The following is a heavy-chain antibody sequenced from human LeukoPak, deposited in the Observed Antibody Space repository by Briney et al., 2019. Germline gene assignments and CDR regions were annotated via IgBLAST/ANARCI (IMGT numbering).Heavy chain of an antibody. V-gene: IGHV3-15*01. CDR3: TTYVPDCSGGNCYYYFDF. D-gene: IGHD2-15*01. CDR2: IRSKADGGTI. Sequence: GGSLRLSCAASGFTFSDYYMSWIRQAPGKGLEWVGHIRSKADGGTIHYAAPVKGRFTVSRDDSKSTLYLQMKSLKTDDTAVYYCTTYVPDCSGGNCYYYFDFWGQGTLVTVSS. J-gene: IGHJ4*02. CDR1: GFTFSDYY.